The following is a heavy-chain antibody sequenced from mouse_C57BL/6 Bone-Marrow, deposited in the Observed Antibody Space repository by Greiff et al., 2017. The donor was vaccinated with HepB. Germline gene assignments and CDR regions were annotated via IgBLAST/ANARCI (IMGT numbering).Heavy chain of an antibody. J-gene: IGHJ1*03. D-gene: IGHD2-2*01. CDR3: TTGGYYWYFDV. CDR1: GFNIKDDY. Sequence: VQLQQSGAELVRPGASVKLSCTASGFNIKDDYMHWVKQRPEQGLEWIGWIDPENGDTESASKFQGKATITADTSSNTAYLQLSSLTSEDTAVYYCTTGGYYWYFDVWGTGTTVTVSS. V-gene: IGHV14-4*01. CDR2: IDPENGDT.